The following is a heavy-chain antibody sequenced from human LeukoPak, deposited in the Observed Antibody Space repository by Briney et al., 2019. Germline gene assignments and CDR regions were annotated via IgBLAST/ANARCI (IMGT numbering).Heavy chain of an antibody. CDR1: GFTFSSYW. J-gene: IGHJ4*02. Sequence: PGGSLRLSCAASGFTFSSYWMSWVRQAPGKGLEWVANIKQDGSEKYYVDSVKGRFTISRDNAKNSLYLQMNSLRAEDTAVYYCARWRFAYDSSGRYRGGYFDYWGQGTLVTVSS. CDR3: ARWRFAYDSSGRYRGGYFDY. D-gene: IGHD3-22*01. V-gene: IGHV3-7*01. CDR2: IKQDGSEK.